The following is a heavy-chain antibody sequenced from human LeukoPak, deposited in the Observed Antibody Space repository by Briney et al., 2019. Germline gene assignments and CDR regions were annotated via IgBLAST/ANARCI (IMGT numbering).Heavy chain of an antibody. V-gene: IGHV1-69*13. CDR3: ARDRGSEGYFDY. J-gene: IGHJ4*02. Sequence: ASVKVSCKASGGTFSSYAISWVRQAPGQELEWMGGIIPIFGTANYAQKFQGRVTITADESTSTAYMELSSLRSEDTAVYYCARDRGSEGYFDYWGQGTLVTVSS. CDR2: IIPIFGTA. D-gene: IGHD1-26*01. CDR1: GGTFSSYA.